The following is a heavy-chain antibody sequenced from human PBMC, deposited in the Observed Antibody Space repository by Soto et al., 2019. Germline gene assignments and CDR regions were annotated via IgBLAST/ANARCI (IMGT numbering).Heavy chain of an antibody. D-gene: IGHD2-2*01. J-gene: IGHJ6*03. Sequence: GGSLRLSCAASGFTFSSYSMNWVRQAPGKGLEWVSSISSSSSYIYYADSVKGRFTISRDNAKNSLYLQMNSLRAEDTAVYYCARDRVGYCSSTSCPSSISYYYYYYMDVWGKGTTVTVSS. CDR3: ARDRVGYCSSTSCPSSISYYYYYYMDV. CDR1: GFTFSSYS. V-gene: IGHV3-21*01. CDR2: ISSSSSYI.